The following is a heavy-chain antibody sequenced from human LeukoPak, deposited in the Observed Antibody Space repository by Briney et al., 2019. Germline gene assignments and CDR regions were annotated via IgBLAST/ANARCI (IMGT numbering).Heavy chain of an antibody. CDR1: GFTFSSYI. Sequence: GGSLRLSCAASGFTFSSYIMNWVRQAPGEGLDWVSYINDGSSSIFYADSVKGRFTISRDNAKNSLYLQLHSLRVEDTAVYYCARAPSAGNFVLYYFDYWGQGTLVTVSS. CDR2: INDGSSSI. CDR3: ARAPSAGNFVLYYFDY. V-gene: IGHV3-48*01. D-gene: IGHD3-16*02. J-gene: IGHJ4*02.